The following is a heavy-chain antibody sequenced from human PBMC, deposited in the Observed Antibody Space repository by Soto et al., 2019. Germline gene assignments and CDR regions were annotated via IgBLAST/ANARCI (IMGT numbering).Heavy chain of an antibody. J-gene: IGHJ4*02. CDR2: IYYSGST. D-gene: IGHD2-15*01. Sequence: SETLSLTXTVSGGSISSGGYYWSWIRQHPGKGLEWIGYIYYSGSTHYNPSLKSRVTISVDTSKNQFSLKLSSVTAADTAVYYCARHYCSGGSCYNALDYWGQGTLVTVSS. CDR1: GGSISSGGYY. CDR3: ARHYCSGGSCYNALDY. V-gene: IGHV4-31*02.